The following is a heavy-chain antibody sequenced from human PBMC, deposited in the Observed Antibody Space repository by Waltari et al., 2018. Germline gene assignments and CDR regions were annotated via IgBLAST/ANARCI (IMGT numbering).Heavy chain of an antibody. V-gene: IGHV1-2*02. CDR1: YY. CDR3: ARDPGYTWNAWYFDN. Sequence: YYMHWVRQAPGQGLEWMGWINPTNGATNYAQKFQGRVTMTRDTSISTAYMELSSLRSDDTAVYYCARDPGYTWNAWYFDNWGQGTLVTVSS. CDR2: INPTNGAT. D-gene: IGHD1-20*01. J-gene: IGHJ4*02.